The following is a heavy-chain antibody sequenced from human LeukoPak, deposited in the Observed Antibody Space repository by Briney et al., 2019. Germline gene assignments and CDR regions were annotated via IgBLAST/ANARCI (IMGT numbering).Heavy chain of an antibody. J-gene: IGHJ4*02. D-gene: IGHD1-26*01. V-gene: IGHV4-39*02. Sequence: SETLSLTCTVSGGSISSSSYYWDWIRQAPGKGLEWIGSIYYSGNTYYNPSLKSRVTMSVDTSKNQFSLKLRSVTAADTAVYYCARDYSGAGTVGATSGYWGQGTLVTVSS. CDR2: IYYSGNT. CDR3: ARDYSGAGTVGATSGY. CDR1: GGSISSSSYY.